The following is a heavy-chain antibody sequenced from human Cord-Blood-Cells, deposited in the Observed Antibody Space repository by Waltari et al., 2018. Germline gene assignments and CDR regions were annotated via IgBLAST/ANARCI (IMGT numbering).Heavy chain of an antibody. D-gene: IGHD6-6*01. CDR3: ARGRGAARHFDY. J-gene: IGHJ4*02. CDR2: INHSGST. V-gene: IGHV4-34*01. CDR1: GGSFSGYY. Sequence: QVQLHQWGAGLLTPSETLSLTCAAYGGSFSGYYWRWIRQPAGKGLEWIGEINHSGSTNYNPSLKSRVTISVDTSKNQFSLKLSSVTAADTAVYYCARGRGAARHFDYWGQGTLVTVSS.